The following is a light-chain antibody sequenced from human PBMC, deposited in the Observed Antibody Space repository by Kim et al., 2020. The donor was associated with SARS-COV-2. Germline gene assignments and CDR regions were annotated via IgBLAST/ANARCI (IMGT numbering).Light chain of an antibody. CDR1: QSVSNSY. CDR2: GAS. CDR3: QQYGDSPYT. Sequence: LSPGERATLSCRASQSVSNSYVAWYKQRPGQAPRLLIYGASNRVTGIPDRFSGGGSGTDFTLTISRLEPEDFAVYHCQQYGDSPYTFGQGTKLEI. V-gene: IGKV3-20*01. J-gene: IGKJ2*01.